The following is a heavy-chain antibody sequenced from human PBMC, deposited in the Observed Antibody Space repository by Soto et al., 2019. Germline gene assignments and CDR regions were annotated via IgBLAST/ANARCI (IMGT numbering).Heavy chain of an antibody. CDR2: INPKSGGT. CDR3: ARGHSTDCSNGVCSFFYNPEMDL. J-gene: IGHJ6*02. Sequence: QVQLVQSGAEVKKPGASVRVSCKASGYSFTDYHIHWVRQAPGQGLEWLGRINPKSGGTSTAQKFQGWVTMTRDRAISTVYMELTRLRSDDTAVDFCARGHSTDCSNGVCSFFYNPEMDLWGQGTTVTVSS. V-gene: IGHV1-2*04. D-gene: IGHD2-8*01. CDR1: GYSFTDYH.